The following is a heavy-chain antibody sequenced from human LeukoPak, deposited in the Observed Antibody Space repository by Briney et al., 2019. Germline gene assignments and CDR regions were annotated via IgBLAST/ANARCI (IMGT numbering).Heavy chain of an antibody. CDR3: ARDLTGYCSSTNCLGGY. CDR2: IWYGGGNK. Sequence: GGSLRLSCAASGFTFSTYGMHWVRQAPGKGLEWVALIWYGGGNKYCADSVKGRFTISRDNSKNTLYLQMNSLRAEDTAVYYCARDLTGYCSSTNCLGGYWGQGALVTVSS. D-gene: IGHD2-2*01. J-gene: IGHJ4*02. CDR1: GFTFSTYG. V-gene: IGHV3-33*01.